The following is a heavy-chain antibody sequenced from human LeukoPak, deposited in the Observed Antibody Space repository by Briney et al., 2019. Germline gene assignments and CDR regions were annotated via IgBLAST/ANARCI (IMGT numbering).Heavy chain of an antibody. CDR3: ARVKWYSSSWYRVTYYYGMDV. CDR1: GGTFSSYA. CDR2: IIPIFGTA. D-gene: IGHD6-13*01. Sequence: SVKVSCKASGGTFSSYAISWVRQAPGQGLEWMGGIIPIFGTANYAQKFQGRVTITADESTSTAYMELSSLRSEDTAVYYCARVKWYSSSWYRVTYYYGMDVWGQGTTVTVSS. V-gene: IGHV1-69*01. J-gene: IGHJ6*02.